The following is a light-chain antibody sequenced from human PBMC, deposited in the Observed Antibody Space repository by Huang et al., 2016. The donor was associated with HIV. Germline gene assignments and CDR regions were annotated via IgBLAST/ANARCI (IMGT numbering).Light chain of an antibody. CDR1: QSVSSSY. Sequence: IVLTQSPGTLSLSPGERATLSCRASQSVSSSYLACYQQKPGQAPRLLIYSASTRATDVPYRFSGSGSGTDFSLTISRLEPEDFAVYYCQQYGSSIFTFGPGTKVDIK. J-gene: IGKJ3*01. V-gene: IGKV3-20*01. CDR2: SAS. CDR3: QQYGSSIFT.